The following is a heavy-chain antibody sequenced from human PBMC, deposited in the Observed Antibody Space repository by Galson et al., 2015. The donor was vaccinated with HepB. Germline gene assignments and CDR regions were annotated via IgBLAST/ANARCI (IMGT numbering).Heavy chain of an antibody. D-gene: IGHD2-21*01. J-gene: IGHJ3*02. Sequence: SLRLSCAASGFTFDDYAMHWVRQAPGKGLEWVSGISWNSGSIGYADSVKGRFTISRDNAKNSLYLQMNSLRAEDTALYYCAKSYCGGDCPLVDAFDIWGQGTMVTVSS. V-gene: IGHV3-9*01. CDR3: AKSYCGGDCPLVDAFDI. CDR2: ISWNSGSI. CDR1: GFTFDDYA.